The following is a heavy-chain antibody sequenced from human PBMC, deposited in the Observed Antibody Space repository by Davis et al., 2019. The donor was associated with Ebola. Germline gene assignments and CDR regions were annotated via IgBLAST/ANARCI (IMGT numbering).Heavy chain of an antibody. CDR1: GGSISSSIYF. CDR2: VYYSGNT. V-gene: IGHV4-39*01. Sequence: SETLSLTCTVSGGSISSSIYFWGWIRQPPGKGLEWIGSVYYSGNTYYNPSLKSRVSLSLDTSKNQFSLTLSSVTAADPAVYYCARSAFGVVTPLDYWGQGTLVTVSA. CDR3: ARSAFGVVTPLDY. J-gene: IGHJ4*02. D-gene: IGHD3-3*01.